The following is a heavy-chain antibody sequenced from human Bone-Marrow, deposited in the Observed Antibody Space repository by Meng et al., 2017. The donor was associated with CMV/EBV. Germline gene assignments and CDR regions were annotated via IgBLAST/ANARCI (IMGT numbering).Heavy chain of an antibody. CDR1: GGTFSSYA. CDR2: INPSGGST. Sequence: ASVNVSCKASGGTFSSYAINWVRQAPGQGLEWMGIINPSGGSTSYAQKFQGRVTMTRDTSTSTVYMELSSLRSEDTAVYYCARDSRRYYYDSSGYYPEYWGQGTLVTVSS. D-gene: IGHD3-22*01. CDR3: ARDSRRYYYDSSGYYPEY. J-gene: IGHJ4*02. V-gene: IGHV1-46*01.